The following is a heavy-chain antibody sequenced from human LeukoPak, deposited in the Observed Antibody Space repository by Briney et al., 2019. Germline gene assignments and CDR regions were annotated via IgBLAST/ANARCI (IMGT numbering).Heavy chain of an antibody. V-gene: IGHV3-30-3*01. Sequence: GGSLRLSCAASGFTFSSYAMHWVRQAPGKGLEWVAVISYDGSNKYYADSVKGRFTISRDNAKNSLYLQMNSLRAEDTAVYYCARDMGGGWYYYYYGMDVWGQGTTVTVSS. CDR3: ARDMGGGWYYYYYGMDV. D-gene: IGHD6-19*01. CDR1: GFTFSSYA. J-gene: IGHJ6*02. CDR2: ISYDGSNK.